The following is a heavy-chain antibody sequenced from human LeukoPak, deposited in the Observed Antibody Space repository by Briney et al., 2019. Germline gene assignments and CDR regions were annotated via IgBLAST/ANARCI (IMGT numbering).Heavy chain of an antibody. CDR2: INHSGST. CDR3: VTYYFDSSGPKKNY. Sequence: SETLSLTCAVYGVSFSGYYWSWIRQPPGKGLEWIGEINHSGSTNYNPSLKSRVTISVDTSKKQFSLKLSSVTAADMAVYYCVTYYFDSSGPKKNYWGQGTLVTVSS. V-gene: IGHV4-34*01. J-gene: IGHJ4*02. CDR1: GVSFSGYY. D-gene: IGHD3-22*01.